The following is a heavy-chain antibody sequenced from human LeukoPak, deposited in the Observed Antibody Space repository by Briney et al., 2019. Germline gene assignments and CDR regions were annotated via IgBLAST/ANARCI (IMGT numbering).Heavy chain of an antibody. Sequence: GGSLRLSCAASGFTFSSYAMSWVRQAPGKGLEWVSAISGSGGSTYYADSVKGRFTISRDNSKNTLYLQMNSLRVEDTAVYYCARVWELLFDYWGQGALVTVSS. CDR1: GFTFSSYA. J-gene: IGHJ4*02. D-gene: IGHD1-26*01. CDR3: ARVWELLFDY. CDR2: ISGSGGST. V-gene: IGHV3-23*01.